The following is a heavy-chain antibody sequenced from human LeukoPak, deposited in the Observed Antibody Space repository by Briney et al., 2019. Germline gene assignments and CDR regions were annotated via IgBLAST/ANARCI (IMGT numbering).Heavy chain of an antibody. CDR2: ISRSGDTT. J-gene: IGHJ4*02. Sequence: GGSLRLSCAASGFTFSNYAMRWVIQAPGKGLEWVSGISRSGDTTYYADSVKGRFTISRDNSKKTMYLQMNSLRVEDTAVYYCADSNYWYPVDYWGQGTLVTVSS. D-gene: IGHD4-11*01. V-gene: IGHV3-23*01. CDR1: GFTFSNYA. CDR3: ADSNYWYPVDY.